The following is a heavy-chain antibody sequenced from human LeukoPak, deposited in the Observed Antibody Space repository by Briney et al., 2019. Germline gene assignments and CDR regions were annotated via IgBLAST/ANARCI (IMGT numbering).Heavy chain of an antibody. J-gene: IGHJ4*02. D-gene: IGHD3-10*01. Sequence: PSETLSLTCTVSGGSISSHYWSWIRQPPGKGLEWIGYIYYSGSTNYNPSLKSRVTISVDTSKNQFSLKLSSVTAADTAVYYCASGVVLLWFGDQYYFDYWGQGTLVTVSS. CDR3: ASGVVLLWFGDQYYFDY. CDR1: GGSISSHY. V-gene: IGHV4-59*11. CDR2: IYYSGST.